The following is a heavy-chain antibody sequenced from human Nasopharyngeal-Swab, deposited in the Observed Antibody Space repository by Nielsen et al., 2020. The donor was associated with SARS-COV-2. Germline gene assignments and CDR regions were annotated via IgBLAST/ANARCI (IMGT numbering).Heavy chain of an antibody. CDR1: GGSISTYY. J-gene: IGHJ4*02. D-gene: IGHD5-12*01. CDR2: IYYSGNT. V-gene: IGHV4-59*08. CDR3: ARGEGASGYALYDY. Sequence: SKTLSLTCTVSGGSISTYYWSWIRQSPGRGLEWIGYIYYSGNTNYNPSLKSRVTMSVDTSKNQVSLRLSSVTAADTAVYYCARGEGASGYALYDYWGQGILVTVSS.